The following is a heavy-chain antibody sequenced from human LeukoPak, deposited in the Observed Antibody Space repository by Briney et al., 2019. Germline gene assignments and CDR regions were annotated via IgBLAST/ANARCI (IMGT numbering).Heavy chain of an antibody. CDR2: INHSGST. CDR3: ARRPGYCSGGSCPLDY. Sequence: SGTLSLTCAVYGGSFSGYYWSWIRQPPGKGLEWIGEINHSGSTNYNPSLKSRVTISVDTSKNQFSLKLSSVTAADTAVYYCARRPGYCSGGSCPLDYWGQGTLVTVSS. J-gene: IGHJ4*02. CDR1: GGSFSGYY. D-gene: IGHD2-15*01. V-gene: IGHV4-34*01.